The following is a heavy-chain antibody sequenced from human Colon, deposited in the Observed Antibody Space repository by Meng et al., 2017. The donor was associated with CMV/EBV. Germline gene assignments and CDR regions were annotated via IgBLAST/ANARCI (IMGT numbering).Heavy chain of an antibody. V-gene: IGHV4-59*01. D-gene: IGHD3-16*01. Sequence: SETLSLTCTVSNGSPGSFYWAWVRQPPGKGLEWIGYIYSGGSNNYNPSLESRITMSVDTSKTQFSLNLDSLTAADTAVYFCARGCGLTSCNPSYYALDVWGRGIMVTVSS. CDR3: ARGCGLTSCNPSYYALDV. CDR2: IYSGGSN. CDR1: NGSPGSFY. J-gene: IGHJ6*02.